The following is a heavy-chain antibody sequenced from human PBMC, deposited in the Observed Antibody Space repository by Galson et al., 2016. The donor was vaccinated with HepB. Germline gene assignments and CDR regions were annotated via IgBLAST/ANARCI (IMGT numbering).Heavy chain of an antibody. D-gene: IGHD6-19*01. V-gene: IGHV4-39*01. J-gene: IGHJ3*01. CDR3: ARQDRAGLVNL. CDR2: IYYSGTT. Sequence: ATLSLTCTVSGGSISSSYYYWAWIRQPPGKGLEWIGSIYYSGTTHYNPSLQSRVTISVDTSKNQFSLRLTLVTAADTALYSCARQDRAGLVNLWGQGTMVAVSS. CDR1: GGSISSSYYY.